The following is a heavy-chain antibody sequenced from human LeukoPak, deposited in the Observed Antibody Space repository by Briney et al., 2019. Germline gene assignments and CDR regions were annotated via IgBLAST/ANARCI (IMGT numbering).Heavy chain of an antibody. Sequence: GGSLRLSCAASGFTFSNAWMSWVRQAPGKGLEWVGRIKSKTDGGTTDYAAPVKGRFTISRDDSKNTLYLQMNSLKTEDTAVYYCTTDLTMGGRGHAFDIWGQGIMVTVSS. D-gene: IGHD1-14*01. J-gene: IGHJ3*02. CDR2: IKSKTDGGTT. V-gene: IGHV3-15*01. CDR3: TTDLTMGGRGHAFDI. CDR1: GFTFSNAW.